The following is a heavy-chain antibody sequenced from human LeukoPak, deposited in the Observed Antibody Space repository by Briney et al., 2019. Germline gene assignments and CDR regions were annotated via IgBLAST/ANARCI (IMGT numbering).Heavy chain of an antibody. CDR2: ISTSGGSS. Sequence: GGSLRLSCAASGFTFSSYALSWVRQAPGKGLEWVSGISTSGGSSSYADSVKGRFTISRDNPRNTLYMQMNSLRAEDTALYYCAIMHPYYDGSGYWVQWGQGTLVTVSS. CDR3: AIMHPYYDGSGYWVQ. D-gene: IGHD3-22*01. J-gene: IGHJ4*02. CDR1: GFTFSSYA. V-gene: IGHV3-23*01.